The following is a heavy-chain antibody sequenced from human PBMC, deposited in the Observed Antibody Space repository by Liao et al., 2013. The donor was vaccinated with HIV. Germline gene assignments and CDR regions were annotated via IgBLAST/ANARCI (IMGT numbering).Heavy chain of an antibody. CDR3: AVDYGDYVSYFDY. CDR1: GGSFSGYY. V-gene: IGHV4-34*01. D-gene: IGHD4-17*01. Sequence: QVQLQQWGAGLLKPSETLSLTCAVYGGSFSGYYWSWIRQPPGKGLEWIGEINHSGSTNYNPSLKSRVTISVDTSKNQFSLKLSSVTAADTAVYYCAVDYGDYVSYFDYWAREPWSPSPQ. J-gene: IGHJ4*02. CDR2: INHSGST.